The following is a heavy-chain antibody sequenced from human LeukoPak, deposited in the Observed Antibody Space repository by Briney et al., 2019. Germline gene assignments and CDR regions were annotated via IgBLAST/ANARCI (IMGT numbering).Heavy chain of an antibody. Sequence: GGSLRLSCEVSGFTFTDYWMNWVRQAPGKGPEWVASIRQDGSEKTYVDSVKGRFTISRDNTKNSLSLQLNGLRAEDTDVYYYARDGIAAGLYFDLWGQGTLVTVSS. J-gene: IGHJ4*01. CDR1: GFTFTDYW. CDR3: ARDGIAAGLYFDL. CDR2: IRQDGSEK. V-gene: IGHV3-7*01. D-gene: IGHD6-6*01.